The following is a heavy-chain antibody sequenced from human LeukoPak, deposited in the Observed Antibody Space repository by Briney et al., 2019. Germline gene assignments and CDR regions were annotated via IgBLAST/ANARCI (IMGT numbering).Heavy chain of an antibody. CDR2: MCTGGTT. CDR3: AKDGVTSGGGLGS. CDR1: GFPVSGTH. D-gene: IGHD3-3*01. Sequence: GGSLRLSCAASGFPVSGTHMSWVRPAPPKGLQWVSAMCTGGTTYFADPVPRRFTLSRHPSRNTLFLHMDSLRAEDTAVYYCAKDGVTSGGGLGSWGQGTLVIVSS. J-gene: IGHJ5*01. V-gene: IGHV3-53*01.